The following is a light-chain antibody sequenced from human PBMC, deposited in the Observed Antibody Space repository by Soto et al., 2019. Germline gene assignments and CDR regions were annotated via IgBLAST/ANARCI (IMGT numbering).Light chain of an antibody. V-gene: IGLV2-14*01. CDR2: EVN. Sequence: QSALTQPASVSGSPGQSITISCSGIRDDVGGYDYVSWYQQHPGKAPKLIIFEVNYRPSGVSNRFSASKSGNTASLTISGLQTEDEADYYCSSYTAGSTVVFGGGTKLTVL. CDR3: SSYTAGSTVV. J-gene: IGLJ2*01. CDR1: RDDVGGYDY.